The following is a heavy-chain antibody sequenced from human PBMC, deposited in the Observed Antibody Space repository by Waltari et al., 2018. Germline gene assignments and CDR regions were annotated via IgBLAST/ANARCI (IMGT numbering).Heavy chain of an antibody. CDR2: NYYSGST. CDR1: GGSVTSRDYY. Sequence: QVQLQESGPGLVKPSQTLSLTCTVSGGSVTSRDYYWHWIRQPPGKGLEWIGYNYYSGSTYYTPSLKSRVTISIDTSKNQFSLELNSVTAADTAVYYCARDSVSCSGGSCYQFFQPWGQGTLVTVSS. J-gene: IGHJ1*01. CDR3: ARDSVSCSGGSCYQFFQP. D-gene: IGHD2-15*01. V-gene: IGHV4-30-4*08.